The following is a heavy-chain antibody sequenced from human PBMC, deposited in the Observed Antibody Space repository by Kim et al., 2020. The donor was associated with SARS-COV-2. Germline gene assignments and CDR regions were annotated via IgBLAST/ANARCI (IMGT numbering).Heavy chain of an antibody. CDR1: GFTLSSYW. V-gene: IGHV3-7*01. Sequence: GGSLRLSCVVSGFTLSSYWMNWVRQGPGKGLEWVANIKEDGSKKYYVASVEGRFATSRDNTKNSVFLQMDSLRAGDTAVIYCARSLRLPMAAAGRVEDGMDVWGQGTTVTVSS. J-gene: IGHJ6*02. CDR3: ARSLRLPMAAAGRVEDGMDV. CDR2: IKEDGSKK. D-gene: IGHD6-13*01.